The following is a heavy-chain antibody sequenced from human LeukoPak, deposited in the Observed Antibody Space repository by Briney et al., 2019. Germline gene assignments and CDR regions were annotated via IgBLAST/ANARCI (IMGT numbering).Heavy chain of an antibody. Sequence: GGSLRLSCAASGFTFSNAWMNWVRQAPGKGLEWVGRIKNKIASGTTDYAAPVKGRFTISRDDSKNTLFLQMNSLKTEDTAMYYCTTNDASDIWGQGTMVTVSS. V-gene: IGHV3-15*01. CDR1: GFTFSNAW. CDR3: TTNDASDI. CDR2: IKNKIASGTT. J-gene: IGHJ3*02.